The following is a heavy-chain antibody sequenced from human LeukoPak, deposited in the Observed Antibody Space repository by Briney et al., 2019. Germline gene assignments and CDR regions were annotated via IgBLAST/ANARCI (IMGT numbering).Heavy chain of an antibody. CDR1: GGSISSSSYY. J-gene: IGHJ4*02. CDR3: ARPSSGLWSNPFDY. D-gene: IGHD5-18*01. CDR2: IYHSGST. V-gene: IGHV4-39*01. Sequence: SETLSLTCTVSGGSISSSSYYWGWIRQPPGKGLEWIGSIYHSGSTYYNPSLKSRVTISVDTSKNQFSLKLSSVTAADTAVYYCARPSSGLWSNPFDYWGQGTLVTVSS.